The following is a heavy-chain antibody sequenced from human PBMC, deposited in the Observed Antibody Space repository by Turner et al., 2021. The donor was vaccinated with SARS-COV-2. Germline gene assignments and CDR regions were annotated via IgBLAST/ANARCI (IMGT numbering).Heavy chain of an antibody. CDR3: ARSGGWYFGYFDY. Sequence: QVQLPESGPGLVKPSETLSLTCTVSGDSISSYSWSWIRQPPGKGLEWIAYIYYSESTNYNPSLKSRVTISVDTSKNQFSLKLTSVTAADTAVYYCARSGGWYFGYFDYWGQGTLVTVSS. V-gene: IGHV4-59*01. D-gene: IGHD6-19*01. CDR2: IYYSEST. J-gene: IGHJ4*02. CDR1: GDSISSYS.